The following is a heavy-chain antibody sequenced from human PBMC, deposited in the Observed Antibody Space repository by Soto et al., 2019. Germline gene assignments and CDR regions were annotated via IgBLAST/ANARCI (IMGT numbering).Heavy chain of an antibody. V-gene: IGHV1-18*01. CDR3: ARGECGDY. CDR1: GYAFTTYG. Sequence: QVHLVQSGAEVKKPGASVKVSCKGSGYAFTTYGITWVRQAPGQGLEWMGWISAHSGNTNYAQKLQGRVTVTRDTSTSPAYLGLRSRRSDDTAVYYGARGECGDYWGQGARVTVSS. J-gene: IGHJ4*02. CDR2: ISAHSGNT. D-gene: IGHD3-10*01.